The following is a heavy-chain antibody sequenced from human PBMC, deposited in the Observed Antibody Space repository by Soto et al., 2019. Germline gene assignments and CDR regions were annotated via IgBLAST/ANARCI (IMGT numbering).Heavy chain of an antibody. J-gene: IGHJ6*03. CDR3: ARALSMAQYYYYMDV. CDR1: GYTFTTYG. V-gene: IGHV1-18*01. CDR2: ISPYNDNT. Sequence: ASVKVSCKTSGYTFTTYGISWVRQAPGQGLEWMGWISPYNDNTHYAEKFQGRVTLTADTSTTTAYMELRTLSSDYKAVYFCARALSMAQYYYYMDVWGRGTTVTVSS.